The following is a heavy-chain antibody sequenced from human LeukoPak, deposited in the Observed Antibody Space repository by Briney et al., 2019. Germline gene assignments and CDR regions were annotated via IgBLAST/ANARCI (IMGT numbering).Heavy chain of an antibody. Sequence: SVKVSCKASGGTFSSYAIIWVRQAPGQGLEWMGGIIPIFGTANYAQKFQGRVTITTDESTSTAYMELSSLRSEDTAVYYCARSPDYGGNRPFDYWGQGTLVTVSS. CDR1: GGTFSSYA. CDR3: ARSPDYGGNRPFDY. D-gene: IGHD4-23*01. J-gene: IGHJ4*02. V-gene: IGHV1-69*05. CDR2: IIPIFGTA.